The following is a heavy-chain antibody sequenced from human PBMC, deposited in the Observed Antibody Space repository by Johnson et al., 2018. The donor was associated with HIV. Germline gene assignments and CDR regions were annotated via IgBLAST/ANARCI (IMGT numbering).Heavy chain of an antibody. Sequence: VQLVESGGGLVKPGGSLRLSCVASGFTFSSYWMSWVRQAPGKGLEWVANIHQDGSEKYYADSVTGRFTISRDNSKNTLYPQMTSLRAEDTAVCYCARDDGGGGDAFDIWGQGTMVTVSS. V-gene: IGHV3-7*01. J-gene: IGHJ3*02. CDR3: ARDDGGGGDAFDI. CDR1: GFTFSSYW. D-gene: IGHD2-15*01. CDR2: IHQDGSEK.